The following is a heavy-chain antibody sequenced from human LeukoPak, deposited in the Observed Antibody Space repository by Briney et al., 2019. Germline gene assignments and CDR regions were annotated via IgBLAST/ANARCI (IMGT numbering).Heavy chain of an antibody. CDR3: AKDSSGYYWDY. V-gene: IGHV3-43D*03. Sequence: AGGSLRLSCAASGFTFDDYAMHWVRQAPGKGLEWVSLISWDGGSTYYADSVKGRFTISRHNSKNSLYLQMNSLRAEDTALYYCAKDSSGYYWDYWGQGTLVTVSS. D-gene: IGHD3-22*01. CDR2: ISWDGGST. J-gene: IGHJ4*02. CDR1: GFTFDDYA.